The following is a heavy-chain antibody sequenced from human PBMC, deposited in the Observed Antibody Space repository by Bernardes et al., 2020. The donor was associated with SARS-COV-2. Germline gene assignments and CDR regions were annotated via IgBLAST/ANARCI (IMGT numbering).Heavy chain of an antibody. CDR2: INSDGSTT. J-gene: IGHJ5*02. CDR1: GFTLSSSW. V-gene: IGHV3-74*01. CDR3: ARDLGYCTKAVCSP. D-gene: IGHD2-8*01. Sequence: GSLRLSCAASGFTLSSSWMHWVRQAPGKGLVWVSRINSDGSTTNYADSVKGRFTISRDNAKNTLYLQMNSLRAEDTAVYYCARDLGYCTKAVCSPWGQGTLVTVSS.